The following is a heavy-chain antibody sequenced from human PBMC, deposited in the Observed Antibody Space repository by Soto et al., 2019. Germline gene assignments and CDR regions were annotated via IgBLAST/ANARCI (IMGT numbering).Heavy chain of an antibody. CDR3: ARQVDIDQRGMDV. CDR2: IYYSGST. Sequence: SQTLCLTYTVSAASISSYYLSWIRQPPGKGLEWIGYIYYSGSTKYNPSLKSRVTISVDTSKNQFSLKLSSVTAADTAVYYCARQVDIDQRGMDVWGQGTTVTGSS. V-gene: IGHV4-59*08. CDR1: AASISSYY. D-gene: IGHD5-12*01. J-gene: IGHJ6*02.